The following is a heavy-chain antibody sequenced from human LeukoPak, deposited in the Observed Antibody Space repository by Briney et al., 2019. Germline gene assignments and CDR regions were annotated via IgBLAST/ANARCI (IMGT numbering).Heavy chain of an antibody. J-gene: IGHJ4*02. Sequence: AGGSLRLSCTASGFTFSTYWINWVRQSPGKGLVWVALINGDGSTTTHADSVKGRFTISRDNAKNTAYLQMNSLGDEDTAVYFCARDYAGSPDYWGQGTLVTVSA. CDR1: GFTFSTYW. D-gene: IGHD3-10*01. V-gene: IGHV3-74*03. CDR2: INGDGSTT. CDR3: ARDYAGSPDY.